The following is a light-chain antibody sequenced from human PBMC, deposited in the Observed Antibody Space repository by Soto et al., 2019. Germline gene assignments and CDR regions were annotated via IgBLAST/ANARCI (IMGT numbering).Light chain of an antibody. CDR2: GAS. CDR3: QQYTGPPTT. J-gene: IGKJ5*01. Sequence: EIVMTQSPATLSVSPGERATLSCRASQSVSSNLAWYQQKPGQAPRRLIFGASFSATGIPDRFSGSGSGTDFTLTTTRLQNEDSAVYFGQQYTGPPTTFGQGTRLEIK. CDR1: QSVSSN. V-gene: IGKV3D-15*01.